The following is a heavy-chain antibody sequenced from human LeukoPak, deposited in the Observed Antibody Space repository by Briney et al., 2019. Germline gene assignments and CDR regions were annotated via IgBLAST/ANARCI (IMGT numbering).Heavy chain of an antibody. CDR3: ARQTGDTRSIFDY. CDR2: IYYSGST. V-gene: IGHV4-39*06. Sequence: PSETLSLTCTVSGGSISSSSYYWGWIRQPPGKGLEWIGSIYYSGSTNYNPSLRSRVTISVDTSKNQFPLKLSSVTAADTAVYYCARQTGDTRSIFDYWGQGTLVTVSS. D-gene: IGHD7-27*01. CDR1: GGSISSSSYY. J-gene: IGHJ4*02.